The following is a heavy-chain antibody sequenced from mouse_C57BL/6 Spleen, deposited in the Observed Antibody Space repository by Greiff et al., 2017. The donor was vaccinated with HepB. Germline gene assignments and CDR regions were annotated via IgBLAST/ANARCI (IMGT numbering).Heavy chain of an antibody. CDR3: ARADYYGSAMDY. Sequence: EVQLQQSGAELVKPGASVKLSCTASGFNIKDYYMHWVKQRTEQGLEWIGRIDPEDGETKYAPKFPGKATITADTSSNTAYLQLSSLTSEDTAVYYCARADYYGSAMDYWGQGTSVTVSS. V-gene: IGHV14-2*01. CDR2: IDPEDGET. J-gene: IGHJ4*01. CDR1: GFNIKDYY. D-gene: IGHD1-1*01.